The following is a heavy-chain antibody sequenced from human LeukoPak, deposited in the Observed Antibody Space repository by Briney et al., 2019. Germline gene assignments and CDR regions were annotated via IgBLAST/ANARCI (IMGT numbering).Heavy chain of an antibody. Sequence: SGNSFISFAISWVRQAPGQGLEWMGWISAYYGTTNFAQKFQGRVTTTTDTSTSTAYIELRSLRSDDTAIYYCARSISVAGTIDNFWGQGTPVTVSS. J-gene: IGHJ4*02. CDR3: ARSISVAGTIDNF. D-gene: IGHD6-19*01. CDR1: GNSFISFA. V-gene: IGHV1-18*01. CDR2: ISAYYGTT.